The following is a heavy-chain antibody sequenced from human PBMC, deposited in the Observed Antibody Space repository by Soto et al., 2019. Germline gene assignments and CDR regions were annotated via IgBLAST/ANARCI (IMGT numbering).Heavy chain of an antibody. Sequence: GASVKVSCKASGGTFSSYAISWVRQAPGQGLEWMGGIIPIFGTANYAQKFQGRVTITADKSTSTAYMELSSLRSEDTAVYYCERDIAVAVFDPWGQGTLVTVSS. CDR1: GGTFSSYA. CDR3: ERDIAVAVFDP. V-gene: IGHV1-69*06. J-gene: IGHJ5*02. CDR2: IIPIFGTA. D-gene: IGHD6-19*01.